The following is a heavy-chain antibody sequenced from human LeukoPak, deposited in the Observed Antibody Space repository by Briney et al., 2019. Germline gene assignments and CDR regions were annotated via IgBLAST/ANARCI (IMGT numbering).Heavy chain of an antibody. V-gene: IGHV4-39*01. J-gene: IGHJ4*02. CDR2: IYYSGST. Sequence: PSETLSLTCTVSGGSISSSSYYWGWIRQPPGKGLEWIGSIYYSGSTYYNPSLKSRVTISVGTSKNQFSLKLSSVTAADTAVYYCARREKNFFDYWGQGTLVTVSS. CDR3: ARREKNFFDY. D-gene: IGHD1-26*01. CDR1: GGSISSSSYY.